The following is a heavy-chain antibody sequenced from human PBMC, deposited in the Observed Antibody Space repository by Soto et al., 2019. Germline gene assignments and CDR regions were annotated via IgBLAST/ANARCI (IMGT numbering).Heavy chain of an antibody. CDR3: AKDQGSSWYEIDY. J-gene: IGHJ4*02. D-gene: IGHD6-13*01. Sequence: EVQLLESGGGXXXXGGSXXXXXXASGFTFSNYAVTWVRQAPGKGLEWVSTISGSGGSTYYADSVKGRFTISRDNSKNTLYLQMNSLRAEDTAVYYCAKDQGSSWYEIDYWGQGTLVTVSS. V-gene: IGHV3-23*01. CDR2: ISGSGGST. CDR1: GFTFSNYA.